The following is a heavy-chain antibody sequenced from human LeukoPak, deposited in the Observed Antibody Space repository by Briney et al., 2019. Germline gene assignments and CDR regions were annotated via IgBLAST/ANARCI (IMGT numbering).Heavy chain of an antibody. CDR2: INTNTGNP. J-gene: IGHJ4*02. V-gene: IGHV7-4-1*02. CDR3: ARVHHYYGSGSYYSAGY. Sequence: ASVKVSCKASGYTFTGYYMHWVRQAPGQGLEWMGWINTNTGNPTYAQGFTGRFVFSLDTSVSTAYLQISSLKAEDTAVYYCARVHHYYGSGSYYSAGYWGQGTLVTVSS. CDR1: GYTFTGYY. D-gene: IGHD3-10*01.